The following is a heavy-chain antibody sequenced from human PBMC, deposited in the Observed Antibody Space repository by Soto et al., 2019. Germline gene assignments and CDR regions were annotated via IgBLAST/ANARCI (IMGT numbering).Heavy chain of an antibody. CDR3: ARGRGFCSGASCRGYFEY. V-gene: IGHV4-59*01. J-gene: IGHJ4*02. D-gene: IGHD2-15*01. CDR1: GGSIRDYY. Sequence: SETLSLTCTVSGGSIRDYYWGWIRQPPGKGLEWIGNFYYSGSTNYNASLKSRVTISVDTSKNQFSLKLTSVTAADTAVYFCARGRGFCSGASCRGYFEYWGQGTLVTVSS. CDR2: FYYSGST.